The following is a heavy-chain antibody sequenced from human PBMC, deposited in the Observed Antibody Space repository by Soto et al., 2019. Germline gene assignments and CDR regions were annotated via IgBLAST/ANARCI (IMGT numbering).Heavy chain of an antibody. V-gene: IGHV4-30-4*01. CDR1: GESISIGDHY. Sequence: SETLSLTCTVSGESISIGDHYWSWVRQSPGEGLEWIGFSYYSGNTYYNPSLKSRVSMSVDTSNNQFSLKLNSVTAADTAVYYCATDAGYCNSVSCYNYNMDVWGQGTTVTVSS. J-gene: IGHJ6*02. D-gene: IGHD2-15*01. CDR3: ATDAGYCNSVSCYNYNMDV. CDR2: SYYSGNT.